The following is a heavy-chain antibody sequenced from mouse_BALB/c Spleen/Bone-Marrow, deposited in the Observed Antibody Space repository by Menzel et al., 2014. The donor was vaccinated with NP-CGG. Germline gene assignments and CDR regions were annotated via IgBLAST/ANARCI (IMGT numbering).Heavy chain of an antibody. J-gene: IGHJ3*01. CDR2: ISYDGSN. CDR1: GYSIXSGYY. Sequence: EVQLQESGPGLVKPSQSLSLTCSVTGYSIXSGYYWNWIRQFPGDKLEWMGYISYDGSNNYNPSLKNRISITRDTSKNQFFLKLNSVTTEDTATYYCAREDYYYGSPFAYWGQGTLVTVSA. CDR3: AREDYYYGSPFAY. D-gene: IGHD1-1*01. V-gene: IGHV3-6*02.